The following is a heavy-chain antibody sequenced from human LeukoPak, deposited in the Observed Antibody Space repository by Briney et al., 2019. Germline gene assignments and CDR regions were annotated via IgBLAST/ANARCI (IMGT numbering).Heavy chain of an antibody. D-gene: IGHD5-12*01. J-gene: IGHJ4*02. CDR1: GGSISSYY. V-gene: IGHV4-59*08. CDR3: ARWKYSGYDYNFDY. Sequence: SETLSLTCTVSGGSISSYYWSWIRQPPGKGLEWIGYIYYSGSTNYNPSLKSRVTISVDTSKNQFSLKLSSVTAADTAVYYCARWKYSGYDYNFDYWGQGTLVTVSS. CDR2: IYYSGST.